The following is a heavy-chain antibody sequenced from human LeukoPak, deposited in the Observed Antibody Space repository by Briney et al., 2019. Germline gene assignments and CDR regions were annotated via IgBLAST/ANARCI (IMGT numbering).Heavy chain of an antibody. V-gene: IGHV4-4*07. CDR2: IYTSGST. CDR3: ARGGRWFREYAFDI. Sequence: SETLSLTCTVSGGSISSYYWSWIRQPAGKGLEWIGRIYTSGSTNYNPSLKSRVTMSVDTSKNQFSLKLSSVTAADTAVYYCARGGRWFREYAFDIWGQGTMVTVSS. J-gene: IGHJ3*02. D-gene: IGHD3-10*01. CDR1: GGSISSYY.